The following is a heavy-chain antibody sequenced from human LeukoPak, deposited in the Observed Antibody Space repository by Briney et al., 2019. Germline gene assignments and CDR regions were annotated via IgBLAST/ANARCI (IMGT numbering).Heavy chain of an antibody. D-gene: IGHD3-3*01. J-gene: IGHJ2*01. CDR2: IYTSGGT. Sequence: SETLSLTCTVSGGSIKNFYWNWIRQTAGKGLEWIGRIYTSGGTNYNPSFKSRVTMSIDTSKSQFSLNLTSVTAADTAVYCCARGEEAYYDLWSGYYTGVSYFDLWGRGTLVTVSS. CDR3: ARGEEAYYDLWSGYYTGVSYFDL. V-gene: IGHV4-4*07. CDR1: GGSIKNFY.